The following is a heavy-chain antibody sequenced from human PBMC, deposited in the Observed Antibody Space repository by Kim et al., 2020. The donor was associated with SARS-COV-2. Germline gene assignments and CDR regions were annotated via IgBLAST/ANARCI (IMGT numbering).Heavy chain of an antibody. CDR2: VWYDGTNK. CDR3: AKGGGILATPFDP. D-gene: IGHD3-16*01. V-gene: IGHV3-33*06. Sequence: GGSLRLSCVASGFTVSNSAMHWVRQAPGKGLDWVAVVWYDGTNKYYAESVEGRFTISRDNSKNTLYLHMNSLRAKDTAVYYCAKGGGILATPFDPWGRGSLVTVSS. CDR1: GFTVSNSA. J-gene: IGHJ5*02.